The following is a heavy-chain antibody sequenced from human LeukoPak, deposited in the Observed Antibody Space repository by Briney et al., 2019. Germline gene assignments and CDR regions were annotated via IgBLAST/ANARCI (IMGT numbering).Heavy chain of an antibody. V-gene: IGHV3-30-3*01. CDR2: ISYDGSNK. J-gene: IGHJ4*02. Sequence: GGSLRLSCAASGFTFSSYAMHWVRQAPGKGLEWVAVISYDGSNKYYADSVKGRFTISRDNSKNTLYLQMNSLRAEDTAVYYCARDASMVRGVVMYYFDYWGQGTLVTVSS. CDR1: GFTFSSYA. D-gene: IGHD3-10*01. CDR3: ARDASMVRGVVMYYFDY.